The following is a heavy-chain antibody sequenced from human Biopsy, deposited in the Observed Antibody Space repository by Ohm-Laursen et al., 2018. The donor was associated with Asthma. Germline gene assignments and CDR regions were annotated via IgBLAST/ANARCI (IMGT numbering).Heavy chain of an antibody. CDR3: AKEGVAGTHIED. J-gene: IGHJ4*02. V-gene: IGHV3-30*04. Sequence: SLRLSCAASRFTYETHWVRQAPGKGLEWVAVISYDGSSIYYADSVKGRFTISRDNSKNTLSLQMNSLTAEDTAVYYCAKEGVAGTHIEDWGQGSLVTVSS. CDR1: RFTYE. D-gene: IGHD6-19*01. CDR2: ISYDGSSI.